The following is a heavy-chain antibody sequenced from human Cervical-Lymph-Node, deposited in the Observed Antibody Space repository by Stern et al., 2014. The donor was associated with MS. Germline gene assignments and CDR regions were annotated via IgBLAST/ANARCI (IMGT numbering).Heavy chain of an antibody. J-gene: IGHJ6*02. CDR2: SYYSGAT. Sequence: HVQLQESGPGLVKPSQTLSLTCTVSGGSINNGDYYWSWVRQHPGKGLEWLGYSYYSGATYYNPSLKGRLTISVDTSKRHFSLKLTSVTAADTAVYYCARELSGMYGMDVWGQGTTVTVSS. V-gene: IGHV4-31*03. CDR3: ARELSGMYGMDV. D-gene: IGHD1-1*01. CDR1: GGSINNGDYY.